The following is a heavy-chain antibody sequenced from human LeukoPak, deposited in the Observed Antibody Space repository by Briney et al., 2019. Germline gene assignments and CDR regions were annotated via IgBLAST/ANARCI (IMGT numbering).Heavy chain of an antibody. D-gene: IGHD1-26*01. Sequence: ASVKVSCKASGYIFTGYYMHWVRQAPGQGLEWMGWINPNSGDTNYAQKFQGRVTMTRDTSISTAYMELSRLRSDDTAVYYCAREAEVIVGATYFDYWGQGTLVTVSS. CDR1: GYIFTGYY. CDR2: INPNSGDT. J-gene: IGHJ4*02. CDR3: AREAEVIVGATYFDY. V-gene: IGHV1-2*02.